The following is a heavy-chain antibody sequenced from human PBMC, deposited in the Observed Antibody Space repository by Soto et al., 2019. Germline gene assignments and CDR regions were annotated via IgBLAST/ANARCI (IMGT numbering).Heavy chain of an antibody. Sequence: QITLKESGPPLVKPTHTLTLTCTFSGFSLDTSGMSVGWIRQPPGKALEWLALIYWDDDKRYSPSLKSRLTITKDTSKNQVVLTMTNMDPVDTATYYCTRPRGYDFDYWGQGTLVTVSS. CDR1: GFSLDTSGMS. V-gene: IGHV2-5*02. CDR2: IYWDDDK. D-gene: IGHD2-15*01. CDR3: TRPRGYDFDY. J-gene: IGHJ4*02.